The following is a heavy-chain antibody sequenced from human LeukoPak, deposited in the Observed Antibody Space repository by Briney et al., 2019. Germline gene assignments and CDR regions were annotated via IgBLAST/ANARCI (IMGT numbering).Heavy chain of an antibody. D-gene: IGHD2-15*01. CDR2: ISNSGST. CDR1: GGAITSHY. CDR3: GRDALVGYFSYYYMDV. V-gene: IGHV4-59*11. J-gene: IGHJ6*03. Sequence: SETLSLTCTVSGGAITSHYWTWIRQSPVKGLEWIGDISNSGSTSYNPTLKSRVTISIDTSKNQFSLKLSSVTAADTAVYYCGRDALVGYFSYYYMDVWGKGTTVTVSS.